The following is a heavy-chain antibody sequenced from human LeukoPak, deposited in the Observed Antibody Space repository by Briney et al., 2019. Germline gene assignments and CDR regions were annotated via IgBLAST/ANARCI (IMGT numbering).Heavy chain of an antibody. J-gene: IGHJ4*02. Sequence: PSETLSLTCTVSGGSISSYYWSWIRQPPGKGLEWIGYIYYSGSTNYNPSLKSRVTISVDTSKNQFSLKLSSVTAADTAVYYCARLDGGNSGVAYWGQGTLVTVSS. CDR2: IYYSGST. CDR1: GGSISSYY. CDR3: ARLDGGNSGVAY. D-gene: IGHD4-23*01. V-gene: IGHV4-59*01.